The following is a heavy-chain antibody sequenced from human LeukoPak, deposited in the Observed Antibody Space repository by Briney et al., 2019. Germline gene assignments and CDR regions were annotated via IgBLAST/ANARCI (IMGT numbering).Heavy chain of an antibody. CDR1: GFTFSSYS. V-gene: IGHV3-21*01. CDR2: ISSSSSYI. Sequence: GGSLRLSCAASGFTFSSYSMNWVRQAPGKGLEWVSSISSSSSYIYYADSVKGRFTISRDNANNSLYLKMTSLRAEDTAVPYCASLESGIAAAGTFIADWGQGTLVTVSS. J-gene: IGHJ4*02. CDR3: ASLESGIAAAGTFIAD. D-gene: IGHD6-13*01.